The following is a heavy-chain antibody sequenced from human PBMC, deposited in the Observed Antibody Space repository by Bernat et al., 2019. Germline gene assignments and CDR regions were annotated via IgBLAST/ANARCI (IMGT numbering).Heavy chain of an antibody. CDR1: GFTFRSYA. V-gene: IGHV3-48*04. Sequence: EVQLLESGGDLVQPGGSLRLSCAASGFTFRSYAMSWVRQAPGKGLDWVSYIISSSSYTNYADSVKGRFTISRDNAKNSLYLQMNSLRAEDTAVYYCARGTSTSAPYMDVWGKGTTVTVSS. J-gene: IGHJ6*03. CDR3: ARGTSTSAPYMDV. CDR2: IISSSSYT.